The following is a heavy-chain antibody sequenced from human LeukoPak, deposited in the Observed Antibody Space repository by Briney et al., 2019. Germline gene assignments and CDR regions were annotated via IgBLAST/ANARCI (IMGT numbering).Heavy chain of an antibody. CDR1: GGSFSDYY. CDR3: ARRFLAHFYGSSSYDH. V-gene: IGHV4-34*01. Sequence: PSETLSLTCAVHGGSFSDYYWAWIRQPPGKGPEWIGEINHNGGINYNPSLKSRVTLSLDTSMNHVSLRLTSVTAADTGVYYCARRFLAHFYGSSSYDHWGQGTLVSVSS. CDR2: INHNGGI. J-gene: IGHJ4*02. D-gene: IGHD3-10*01.